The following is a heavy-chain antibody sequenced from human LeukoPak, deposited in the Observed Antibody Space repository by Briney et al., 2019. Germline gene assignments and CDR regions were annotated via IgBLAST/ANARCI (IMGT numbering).Heavy chain of an antibody. CDR3: AKDRSDIVVVPDETLDY. D-gene: IGHD2-2*01. Sequence: GGSLRLSCAASGFTVSSNSMSWVRQAPGKGLEWVSAISGSGGSTYFADSVKGRFTISRDNSKNTLYLQMNSLRAEDTAVYYCAKDRSDIVVVPDETLDYWGQGTLVTVSS. J-gene: IGHJ4*02. CDR2: ISGSGGST. CDR1: GFTVSSNS. V-gene: IGHV3-23*01.